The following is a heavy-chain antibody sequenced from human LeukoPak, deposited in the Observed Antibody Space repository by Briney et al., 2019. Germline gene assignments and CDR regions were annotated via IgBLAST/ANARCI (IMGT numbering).Heavy chain of an antibody. J-gene: IGHJ6*02. CDR2: IYHSGST. D-gene: IGHD1-26*01. CDR3: AGLSGAAVWHYYGMDV. V-gene: IGHV4-4*02. Sequence: KASETLSLTCAVSGGSISSSNWWSWVRQPPGKGLEWIGEIYHSGSTNYNPSLKSRVTISVDKSKNQFSLKLSSVTAADTAVYYCAGLSGAAVWHYYGMDVWGQGTTVTVSS. CDR1: GGSISSSNW.